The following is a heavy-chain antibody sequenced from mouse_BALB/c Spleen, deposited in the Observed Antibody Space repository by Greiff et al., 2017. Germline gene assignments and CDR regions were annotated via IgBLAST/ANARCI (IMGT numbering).Heavy chain of an antibody. CDR3: ARLTYYYAMDY. D-gene: IGHD4-1*01. J-gene: IGHJ4*01. CDR2: ISSGGSYT. V-gene: IGHV5-6*01. CDR1: GFTFSIYG. Sequence: EVKLVESGGDLVKPGGSLKLSCAASGFTFSIYGMSWVRQTPDKRLEWVATISSGGSYTYYPDSVKGRFTISRDNAKNTLYLQMSSLKSEDTAMYYCARLTYYYAMDYWGQGTSVTVSS.